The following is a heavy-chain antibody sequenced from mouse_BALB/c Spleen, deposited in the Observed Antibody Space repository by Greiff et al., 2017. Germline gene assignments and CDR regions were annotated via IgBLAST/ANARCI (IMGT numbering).Heavy chain of an antibody. CDR2: INPYNGDT. D-gene: IGHD2-3*01. Sequence: EVQGVESGPELVKPGASVKISCKASGYSFTGYFMNWVMQSHGKSLEWIGRINPYNGDTFYNQKFKGKATLTVDKSSSTAHMELRSLASEDSAVYYCARGDGYYYYFDYWGQGTTLTVSS. CDR1: GYSFTGYF. J-gene: IGHJ2*01. V-gene: IGHV1-20*02. CDR3: ARGDGYYYYFDY.